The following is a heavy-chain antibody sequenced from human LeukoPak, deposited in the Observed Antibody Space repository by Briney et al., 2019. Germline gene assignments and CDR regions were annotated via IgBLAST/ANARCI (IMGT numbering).Heavy chain of an antibody. Sequence: GRSLRLSCAAYGFSFTNFKTHSVRQAPGKGLEWVTFIQFNGDQKTYAHSVNGRFTVSKDKSKNTLYLQMNGLRAEDTAMYYCAKDSGRGDYYFDYWGQGTLVTVSS. J-gene: IGHJ4*02. D-gene: IGHD3-16*01. CDR2: IQFNGDQK. CDR1: GFSFTNFK. CDR3: AKDSGRGDYYFDY. V-gene: IGHV3-30*02.